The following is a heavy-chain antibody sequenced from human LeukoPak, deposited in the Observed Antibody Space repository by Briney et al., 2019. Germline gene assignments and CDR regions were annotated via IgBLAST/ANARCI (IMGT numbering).Heavy chain of an antibody. D-gene: IGHD6-13*01. J-gene: IGHJ6*03. V-gene: IGHV1-24*01. CDR2: FDPEDGET. CDR1: GYTLTELS. CDR3: ATAQYSSSWADYYYYYMDV. Sequence: ASVKVSCKVSGYTLTELSMHWVRQAPGKGLEWMGGFDPEDGETIYAQKFQGRVTMTEDTSTDTAYMELSSLRSEDTAVYYCATAQYSSSWADYYYYYMDVWGKGTTVTVSS.